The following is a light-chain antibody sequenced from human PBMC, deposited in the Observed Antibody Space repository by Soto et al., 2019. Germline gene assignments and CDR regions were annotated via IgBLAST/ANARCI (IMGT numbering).Light chain of an antibody. J-gene: IGKJ1*01. CDR1: QGISNY. CDR2: DAS. Sequence: DIQMTQSPSSLSASVGDRVTITCQATQGISNYVSWYQQKPGKAPKFLIYDASNLETGVPSGFSGSGSGTDFTLTISSLQPEDIATYYCQQYDSIPWTFGQGTKVEI. CDR3: QQYDSIPWT. V-gene: IGKV1-33*01.